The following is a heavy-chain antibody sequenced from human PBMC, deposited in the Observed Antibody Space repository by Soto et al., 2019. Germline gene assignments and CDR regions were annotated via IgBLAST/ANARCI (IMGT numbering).Heavy chain of an antibody. D-gene: IGHD5-12*01. Sequence: ASGKVSCKASGYTFTSYGIKWVRQAPGQGLEWMGWISTYNGNTKYAQKFEGRVTMTTDTSTSTAYMEPRSLTSDDTAVYYCARDFRGYSGYDRLYYYYGMDVWGQGTTVTVSS. CDR3: ARDFRGYSGYDRLYYYYGMDV. V-gene: IGHV1-18*01. CDR1: GYTFTSYG. J-gene: IGHJ6*02. CDR2: ISTYNGNT.